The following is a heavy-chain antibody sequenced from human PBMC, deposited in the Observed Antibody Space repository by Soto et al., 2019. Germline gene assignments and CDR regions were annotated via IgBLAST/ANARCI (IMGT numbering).Heavy chain of an antibody. CDR3: ARETYYDFWSGPYYGMDV. J-gene: IGHJ6*02. D-gene: IGHD3-3*01. V-gene: IGHV3-30-3*01. CDR1: GFTFSSYA. CDR2: ISYDGSNK. Sequence: HPGGSLRLSCAASGFTFSSYAMHWVRQAPGKGLEWVAVISYDGSNKYYADSVKGRFTISRDNSKNTLYLQMNSLRAEDTAMYYCARETYYDFWSGPYYGMDVWGQGTTVTVSS.